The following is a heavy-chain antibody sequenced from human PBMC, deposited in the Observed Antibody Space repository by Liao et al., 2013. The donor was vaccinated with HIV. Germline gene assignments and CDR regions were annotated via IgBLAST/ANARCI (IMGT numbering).Heavy chain of an antibody. CDR3: ARGTSRELLRVKQYFQH. CDR1: GGSFSGYY. J-gene: IGHJ1*01. D-gene: IGHD1-26*01. CDR2: INHSGST. Sequence: QVQLQQWGAGLLKPSETLSLTCAVYGGSFSGYYWSWIRQPPGRAGVDWDINHSGSTNYNPSLKSRVTISVDTSKNQFSLKLSSVTAADTAVYYCARGTSRELLRVKQYFQHWARAPWSPSPQ. V-gene: IGHV4-34*01.